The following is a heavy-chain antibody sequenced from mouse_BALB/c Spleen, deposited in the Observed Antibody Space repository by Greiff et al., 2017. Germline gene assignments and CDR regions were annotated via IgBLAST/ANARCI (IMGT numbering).Heavy chain of an antibody. J-gene: IGHJ3*01. CDR1: GFSLTSYG. D-gene: IGHD1-1*01. V-gene: IGHV2-2*01. CDR2: IWSGGST. Sequence: VKLVESGPGLVQPSQSLSITCTVSGFSLTSYGVHWVRQSPGKGLEWLGVIWSGGSTDYNAAFISRLSISKDNSKSQVFFKMNSLQTDDTAMYYCARGNYGSSYPFAYWGQGTLVTVSA. CDR3: ARGNYGSSYPFAY.